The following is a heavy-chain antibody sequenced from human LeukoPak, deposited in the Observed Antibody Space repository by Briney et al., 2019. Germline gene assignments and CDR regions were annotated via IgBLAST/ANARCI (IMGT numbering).Heavy chain of an antibody. Sequence: ASVKVSCKASGYTFTSYGISWVRQAPGQGLEWMGWISAYNGNTNYAQKLQGRVTMTRDMSTSTVYMELSSLRSEDTAVYYCARSLFSSSSRWFDPWGQGTLVTVSS. CDR3: ARSLFSSSSRWFDP. CDR1: GYTFTSYG. J-gene: IGHJ5*02. V-gene: IGHV1-18*01. CDR2: ISAYNGNT. D-gene: IGHD6-6*01.